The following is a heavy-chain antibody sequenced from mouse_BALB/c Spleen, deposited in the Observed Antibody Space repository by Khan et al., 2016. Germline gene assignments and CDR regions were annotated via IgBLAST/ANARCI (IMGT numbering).Heavy chain of an antibody. CDR2: ISYSGST. J-gene: IGHJ3*01. CDR1: GYSITSDYA. D-gene: IGHD2-14*01. Sequence: VQLKESGPGLVKPSQSLSLTCTVTGYSITSDYAWNWIRQFPGNKLEWMGYISYSGSTSYNPSLKSRISITRDTSKNQFFLQLNSMTTEDTATYYCARSNYRYWFAYWGQGTLVTVSA. CDR3: ARSNYRYWFAY. V-gene: IGHV3-2*02.